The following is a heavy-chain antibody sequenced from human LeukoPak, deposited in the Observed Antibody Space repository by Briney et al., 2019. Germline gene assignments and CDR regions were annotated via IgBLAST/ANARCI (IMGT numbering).Heavy chain of an antibody. Sequence: GGSLRFSCAASGFTFSSYSMNWVRQAPGNGLEWVSSISSSSSYIYYADSVKGRFTISRDNAKNSLYLQMNSLRAEDTAVYYCARAPERYVWGSYSYSPPDYWGQGTLVTVSS. J-gene: IGHJ4*02. CDR2: ISSSSSYI. D-gene: IGHD3-16*02. V-gene: IGHV3-21*01. CDR3: ARAPERYVWGSYSYSPPDY. CDR1: GFTFSSYS.